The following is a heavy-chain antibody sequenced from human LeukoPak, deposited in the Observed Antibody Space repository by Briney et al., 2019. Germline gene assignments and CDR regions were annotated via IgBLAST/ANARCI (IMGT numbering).Heavy chain of an antibody. Sequence: GGSLRLSCAVSGFTLSSYTMNWVRQAAGKGLEWVSYISSSSSTIYYADSVKGRFTISRDNAKNSLYLQMNSLRAEDTGVYYCARGPIAAAGRYYYYYMDVWGKGATVTVSS. CDR2: ISSSSSTI. D-gene: IGHD6-13*01. J-gene: IGHJ6*03. V-gene: IGHV3-48*04. CDR1: GFTLSSYT. CDR3: ARGPIAAAGRYYYYYMDV.